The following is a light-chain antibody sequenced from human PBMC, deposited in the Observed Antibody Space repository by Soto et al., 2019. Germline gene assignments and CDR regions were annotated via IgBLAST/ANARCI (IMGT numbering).Light chain of an antibody. J-gene: IGLJ1*01. CDR2: VVS. CDR1: ISDVGSYNY. Sequence: QSALTQPASVSGSPGQSITISCTGTISDVGSYNYVSWYQQYPGKAPKLMIYVVSTRPSGVSDRFSGSKSGNTASLTISGLRAEDEADYYCGSYTTSSNYVFGTGTQLTVL. V-gene: IGLV2-14*03. CDR3: GSYTTSSNYV.